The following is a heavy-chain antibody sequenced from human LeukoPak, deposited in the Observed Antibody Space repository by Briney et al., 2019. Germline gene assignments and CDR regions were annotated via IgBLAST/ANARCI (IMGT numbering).Heavy chain of an antibody. Sequence: ASVKVSCKASGYTFTSYDINWVRQATGQGLEWMGWMSPNSGNTGYAQKFQGRVTMTRDMSTSTVYMELSSLRSEDTAVYYCARASGPRTRYFDYWGQGTLVTVSS. CDR3: ARASGPRTRYFDY. V-gene: IGHV1-8*01. D-gene: IGHD1-14*01. J-gene: IGHJ4*02. CDR1: GYTFTSYD. CDR2: MSPNSGNT.